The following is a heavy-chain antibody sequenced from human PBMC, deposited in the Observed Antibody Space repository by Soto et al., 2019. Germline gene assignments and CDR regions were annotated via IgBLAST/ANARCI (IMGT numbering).Heavy chain of an antibody. Sequence: EVQLLESGGGLVQPGGSLRLSCAASGVTFSSCAMNWVRQAPGKGLEWVSTISGSGDSTYYADSVKGRFTISRDNSKNTLYLQRNSLRAEDTAVYYCGKDPRNTISHVDSWGQGTLVTVSS. D-gene: IGHD1-1*01. CDR3: GKDPRNTISHVDS. V-gene: IGHV3-23*01. CDR2: ISGSGDST. CDR1: GVTFSSCA. J-gene: IGHJ4*02.